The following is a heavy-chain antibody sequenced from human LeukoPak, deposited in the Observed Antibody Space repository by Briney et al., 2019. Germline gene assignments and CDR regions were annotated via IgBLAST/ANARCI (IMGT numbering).Heavy chain of an antibody. CDR3: AIGRLGELSLSQFDY. Sequence: SETLSLTCSVSGYSISSGYYWGCIRQPPGKGLEWIGSIYHSGSTYCNPSLKSRVSISVDTSKNQFSLKLSSVTAADTAVYYCAIGRLGELSLSQFDYWGQGTLVTVSS. J-gene: IGHJ4*02. CDR2: IYHSGST. CDR1: GYSISSGYY. D-gene: IGHD3-16*02. V-gene: IGHV4-38-2*01.